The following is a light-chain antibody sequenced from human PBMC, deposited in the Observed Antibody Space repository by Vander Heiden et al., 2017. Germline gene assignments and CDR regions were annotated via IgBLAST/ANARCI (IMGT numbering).Light chain of an antibody. Sequence: DIQMTQSPSSLSASVGDRVTITCRASQSISTNLNWYQKKSGAAPNLLIFAASNLQSGVPSRFSGSGSGTDFTLTISSLQPEDFATYYCQQSHTSPRTFGHGTKVDIK. CDR1: QSISTN. CDR3: QQSHTSPRT. V-gene: IGKV1-39*01. J-gene: IGKJ1*01. CDR2: AAS.